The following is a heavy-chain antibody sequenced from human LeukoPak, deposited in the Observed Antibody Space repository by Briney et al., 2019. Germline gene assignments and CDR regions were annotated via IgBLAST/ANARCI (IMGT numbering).Heavy chain of an antibody. D-gene: IGHD5-24*01. CDR1: GFTFSGYY. J-gene: IGHJ4*02. CDR3: AGRDVYNSAY. Sequence: PGGSLRLSCAASGFTFSGYYMSWVRQAPGKGLEWVSYITPSGSTIYYAGSVKGRFTISRDNAKNSLYLQMNSLRAEDTAVYFCAGRDVYNSAYWGQGTLVTVSS. V-gene: IGHV3-11*01. CDR2: ITPSGSTI.